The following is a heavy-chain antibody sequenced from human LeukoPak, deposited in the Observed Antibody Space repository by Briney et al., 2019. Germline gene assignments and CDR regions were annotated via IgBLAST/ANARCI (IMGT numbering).Heavy chain of an antibody. CDR3: ARETGTTVSPDY. CDR1: VYTFTSYG. CDR2: ISAYNGNT. Sequence: ASVKVSCKASVYTFTSYGISWVRQAPGQGLEWMGWISAYNGNTNYAQKLQGGVTMTTDTSTSTAYMELRSLRSDDTAVYYCARETGTTVSPDYWGQGTLVTVSS. V-gene: IGHV1-18*01. J-gene: IGHJ4*02. D-gene: IGHD1-7*01.